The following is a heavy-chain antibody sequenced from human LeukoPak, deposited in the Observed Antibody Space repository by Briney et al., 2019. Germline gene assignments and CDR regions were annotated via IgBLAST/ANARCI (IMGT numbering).Heavy chain of an antibody. V-gene: IGHV1-69*13. Sequence: ASVKVSCKASGGTFSSYAISWVRQAPGQGLEWMGGIIPIFGTANYAQKFQGRVTITADESTSTAYMELSSLRSEDTAVYYCARDRRMVTTVNFDYWGQGTLVTVSS. CDR2: IIPIFGTA. J-gene: IGHJ4*02. CDR3: ARDRRMVTTVNFDY. D-gene: IGHD4-17*01. CDR1: GGTFSSYA.